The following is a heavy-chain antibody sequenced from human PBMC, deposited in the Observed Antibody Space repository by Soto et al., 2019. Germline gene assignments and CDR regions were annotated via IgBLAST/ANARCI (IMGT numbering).Heavy chain of an antibody. CDR1: GYTFTSYG. Sequence: QVQLVQSGAEVKKPGASVKVSCKASGYTFTSYGISWVRQAPGQGLEWMGWISAYNGNTNYAQKLQSRVXMTTDPSTSTAYXXXRSLXSXXXXXXXXXXXXCSGGSCTAPNWFDPWGQGXLVTVSS. V-gene: IGHV1-18*01. J-gene: IGHJ5*02. D-gene: IGHD2-15*01. CDR3: XXXXCSGGSCTAPNWFDP. CDR2: ISAYNGNT.